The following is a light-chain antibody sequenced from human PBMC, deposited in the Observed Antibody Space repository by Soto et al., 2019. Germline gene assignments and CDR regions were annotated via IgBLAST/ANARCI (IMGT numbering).Light chain of an antibody. Sequence: QSALTQPRSVSGSPGQSVTISCTGTSSDVGGYNYVSWYQHHPGKAPKFIIFDVSSRPSGVPDRFSGSKSGNTAYLTISGLQAEDEADYYCCSLAGGNIFRVFGGGTKLPVL. CDR1: SSDVGGYNY. CDR2: DVS. J-gene: IGLJ2*01. CDR3: CSLAGGNIFRV. V-gene: IGLV2-11*01.